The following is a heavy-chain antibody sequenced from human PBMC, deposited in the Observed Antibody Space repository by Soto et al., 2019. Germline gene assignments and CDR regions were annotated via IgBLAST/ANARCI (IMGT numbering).Heavy chain of an antibody. Sequence: SETLSLTCTVSGGSISSYYWSWIRQPPGKGLEWIGYIYYSGSTNYNPSLKSRVTISVDTSKNQFSLKLSSVTAADTAVYYCARAGLYSSGWHQPIYYVDYWGQGTLVTVSS. V-gene: IGHV4-59*01. J-gene: IGHJ4*02. CDR2: IYYSGST. CDR3: ARAGLYSSGWHQPIYYVDY. D-gene: IGHD6-19*01. CDR1: GGSISSYY.